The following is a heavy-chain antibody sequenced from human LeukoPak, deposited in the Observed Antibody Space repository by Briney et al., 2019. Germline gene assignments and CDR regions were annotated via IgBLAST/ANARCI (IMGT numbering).Heavy chain of an antibody. V-gene: IGHV3-30*18. J-gene: IGHJ4*02. Sequence: GGSLRLSCAASGFTFSSYGMHWDRQAPGKGLEWVAVISYDGSNKYYADSVKGRFTISRDNSKNTLYLQMNSLRAEDTAVYYCAKDSYYYDSSGSPGDYWGQGTLVTVSS. CDR2: ISYDGSNK. CDR1: GFTFSSYG. CDR3: AKDSYYYDSSGSPGDY. D-gene: IGHD3-22*01.